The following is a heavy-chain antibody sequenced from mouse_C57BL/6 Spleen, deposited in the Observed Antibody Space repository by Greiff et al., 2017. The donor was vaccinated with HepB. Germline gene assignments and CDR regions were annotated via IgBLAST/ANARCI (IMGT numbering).Heavy chain of an antibody. V-gene: IGHV1-81*01. CDR2: IYTRSGNT. D-gene: IGHD2-2*01. Sequence: QVQLKESGAELARPGASVKLSCKASGYTFTSYGISWVKQRTGQGLEWIGEIYTRSGNTYYNEKFKGKVTLTADKSTSTAYMELRSLTSEDSAVYFCARRGLWLRLGDYFYYWGQGTTLTVSS. J-gene: IGHJ2*01. CDR3: ARRGLWLRLGDYFYY. CDR1: GYTFTSYG.